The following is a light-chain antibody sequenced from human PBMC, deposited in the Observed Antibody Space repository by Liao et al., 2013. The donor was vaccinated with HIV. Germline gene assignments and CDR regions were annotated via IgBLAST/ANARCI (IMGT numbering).Light chain of an antibody. CDR3: QAWDSSTRHYV. CDR2: EDS. V-gene: IGLV3-1*01. J-gene: IGLJ1*01. CDR1: RLGDKF. Sequence: SFDLTQPPSMAVSAGQTASITCSGQRLGDKFTCWFQQRPGQSPVMIIYEDSKRPSGIPERFSASNSGDTATLTISGTQAMDEADYYCQAWDSSTRHYVFGTGTKVTVL.